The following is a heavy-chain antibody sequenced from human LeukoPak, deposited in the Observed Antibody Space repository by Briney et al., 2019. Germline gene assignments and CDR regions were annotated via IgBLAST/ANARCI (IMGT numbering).Heavy chain of an antibody. V-gene: IGHV4-34*01. CDR2: INHIGDT. CDR3: ASLGISGSWPVDY. CDR1: GGSFSGYY. Sequence: SETLSLTCAVYGGSFSGYYWSWIRQPPGKGLEWIGEINHIGDTNYNPSLKSRVTISADTSKNQFSLKLSSVTAADTAVYYCASLGISGSWPVDYWGQGTLVTVSS. D-gene: IGHD6-13*01. J-gene: IGHJ4*02.